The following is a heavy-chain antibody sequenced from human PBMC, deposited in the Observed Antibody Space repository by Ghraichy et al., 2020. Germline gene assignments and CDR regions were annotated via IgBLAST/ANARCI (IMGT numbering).Heavy chain of an antibody. Sequence: LSLTCAASGFTFSSYWMSWVRQAPGKGLEWVANIKQDGSEKYYVDSVKGRFTISRDNAKNSLYLQMNSLRAEDTAVYYCARDTRDYDFWSGPPIKQGSYGMDVWGQGTTVTVSS. D-gene: IGHD3-3*01. J-gene: IGHJ6*02. V-gene: IGHV3-7*01. CDR1: GFTFSSYW. CDR3: ARDTRDYDFWSGPPIKQGSYGMDV. CDR2: IKQDGSEK.